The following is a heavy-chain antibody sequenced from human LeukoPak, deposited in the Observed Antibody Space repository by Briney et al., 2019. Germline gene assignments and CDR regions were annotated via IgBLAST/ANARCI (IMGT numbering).Heavy chain of an antibody. CDR2: IWYDGSNK. V-gene: IGHV3-33*01. D-gene: IGHD6-13*01. J-gene: IGHJ5*02. Sequence: PGGSLRLSCAASGFTFSRYGMHWVRQAPGKGLEWVAVIWYDGSNKYYADSVKGRFTISRDNSKNTLYLQMNSLRAEDTAVYYCARDSSSRRSNLFDPWGQGTLVTVSS. CDR3: ARDSSSRRSNLFDP. CDR1: GFTFSRYG.